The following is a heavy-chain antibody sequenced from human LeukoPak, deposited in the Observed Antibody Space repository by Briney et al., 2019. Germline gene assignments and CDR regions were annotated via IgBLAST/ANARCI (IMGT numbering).Heavy chain of an antibody. Sequence: GGSLRLSCAASGFTFSSYSMNWVRQAPGEGLEGVGFIASKTYCWTAEYAASVKGRFTISRDDSKSIAYLQMNSLKTEDTAVYFCSRDQTPYYWGQGTLVTVSS. J-gene: IGHJ4*02. CDR3: SRDQTPYY. V-gene: IGHV3-49*04. CDR2: IASKTYCWTA. CDR1: GFTFSSYS.